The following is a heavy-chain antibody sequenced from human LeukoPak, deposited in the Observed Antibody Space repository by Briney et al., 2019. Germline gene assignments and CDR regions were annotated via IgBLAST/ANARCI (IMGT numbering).Heavy chain of an antibody. CDR3: ARDRVGVSAYDSLFDY. CDR1: GFTFSSYS. V-gene: IGHV3-7*01. CDR2: IKPDGRDT. D-gene: IGHD5-12*01. Sequence: GGSLRLSCAASGFTFSSYSMSWVRQAPGKGLEWVATIKPDGRDTYYVDSVKGRFTISRDNAKNSLYLQMNSLRAEDTAVYYCARDRVGVSAYDSLFDYWGQGTLVTVSS. J-gene: IGHJ4*02.